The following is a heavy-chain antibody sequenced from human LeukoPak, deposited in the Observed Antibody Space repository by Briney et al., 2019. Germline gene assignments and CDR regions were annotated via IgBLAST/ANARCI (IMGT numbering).Heavy chain of an antibody. Sequence: GGSLGLFCAASGFTFRNYGKLWVSEASGQGWVGGAVLWYVGSKKYYADSVKGRFIISRDDSKSTLYLQMNSLRAEDTALYYCARDYCSTTTCLYYWGRGTLVTASP. CDR2: LWYVGSKK. CDR3: ARDYCSTTTCLYY. J-gene: IGHJ4*02. D-gene: IGHD2-2*01. CDR1: GFTFRNYG. V-gene: IGHV3-33*01.